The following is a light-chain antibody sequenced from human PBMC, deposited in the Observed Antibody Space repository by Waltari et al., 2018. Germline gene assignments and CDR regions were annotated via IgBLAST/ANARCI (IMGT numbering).Light chain of an antibody. CDR2: DAS. J-gene: IGKJ4*01. Sequence: DIQMTQSPSSLSASVGDRVTITCQATQDITNHLNWYQQKPGKAPKLLSYDASRLETGVPSRFSGSESGTECTFTISSLQPEDVATYYCQQYDNLPLTFGGGTKVEIK. CDR1: QDITNH. CDR3: QQYDNLPLT. V-gene: IGKV1-33*01.